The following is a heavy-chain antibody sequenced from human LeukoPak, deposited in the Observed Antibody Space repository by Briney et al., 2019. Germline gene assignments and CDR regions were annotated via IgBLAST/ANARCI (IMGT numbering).Heavy chain of an antibody. J-gene: IGHJ4*02. D-gene: IGHD6-19*01. V-gene: IGHV4-34*01. Sequence: SETLSLTCAVYGGSFSGYYWSWIRQPPGKGLEWIGEINHSGSTNYNPSLKSRVTISVDTSKNQFSLKLSSVTAADTAVYYCAREGLSSGWSLTHYYFDYWGQGTLVTVSS. CDR1: GGSFSGYY. CDR2: INHSGST. CDR3: AREGLSSGWSLTHYYFDY.